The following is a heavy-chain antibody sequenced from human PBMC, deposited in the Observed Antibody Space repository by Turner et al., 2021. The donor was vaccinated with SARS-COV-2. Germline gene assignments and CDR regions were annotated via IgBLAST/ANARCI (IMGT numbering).Heavy chain of an antibody. J-gene: IGHJ6*02. D-gene: IGHD3-10*01. CDR3: ARLLNPGSYYYYYYGMDV. V-gene: IGHV4-39*01. CDR1: GGPISSSNYY. CDR2: IYYSGST. Sequence: QLQLQESGLGLVKPSETLSLTCTVSGGPISSSNYYWGWIRQPPGKGLEWIGSIYYSGSTYYNPSLKSRVTISVDTSKNQFSLKLSSVTAADTAVYYCARLLNPGSYYYYYYGMDVWGQGTTVTVSS.